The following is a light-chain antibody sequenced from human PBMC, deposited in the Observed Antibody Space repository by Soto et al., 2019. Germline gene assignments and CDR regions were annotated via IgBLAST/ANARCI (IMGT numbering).Light chain of an antibody. CDR1: QGIAPY. J-gene: IGKJ4*01. V-gene: IGKV1-27*01. Sequence: DVQMTQSPASLSAFVGDRVTLTCRASQGIAPYLAWFQQKPGKVPKLLIYATSTLQSGVPSRFSGSGSGTDFTLTISSLQPEDVGTYYCQKYNSAPLTFRGGTKVEIK. CDR3: QKYNSAPLT. CDR2: ATS.